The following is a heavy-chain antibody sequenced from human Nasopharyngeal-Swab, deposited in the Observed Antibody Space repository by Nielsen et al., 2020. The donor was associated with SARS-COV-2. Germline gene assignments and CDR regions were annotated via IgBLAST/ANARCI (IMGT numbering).Heavy chain of an antibody. CDR2: IKADGTQK. CDR3: ARDLGHTGYDLYAY. V-gene: IGHV3-7*03. Sequence: GGSLRLSCEGSGFTFSRDWMAWVRQAAGRGLEWVANIKADGTQKYYVDSVKGRFSISRDNAKNSLYLQMSGLRADDTAMYFCARDLGHTGYDLYAYWGQGTLVTVSS. CDR1: GFTFSRDW. D-gene: IGHD5-12*01. J-gene: IGHJ4*02.